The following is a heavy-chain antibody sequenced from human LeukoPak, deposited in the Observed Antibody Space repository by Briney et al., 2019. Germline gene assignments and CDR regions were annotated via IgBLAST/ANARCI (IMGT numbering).Heavy chain of an antibody. J-gene: IGHJ3*02. CDR2: IYSGGST. CDR3: ARFQVTRDAFDI. CDR1: GSTVSSNY. V-gene: IGHV3-53*01. Sequence: GGSLRLSCAASGSTVSSNYMSWVRQAPGKGLEWVSVIYSGGSTYYADSVKGRFTISRDNSKDTLYLQMNSLRAEDTAVYYCARFQVTRDAFDIWGQGTMVTVSS. D-gene: IGHD4-11*01.